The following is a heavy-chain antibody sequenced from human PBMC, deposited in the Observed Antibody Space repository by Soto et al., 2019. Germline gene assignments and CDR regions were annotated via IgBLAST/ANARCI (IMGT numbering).Heavy chain of an antibody. CDR2: IYYSGST. J-gene: IGHJ6*03. Sequence: QVQLQESGPGLVKPSQTLSLTCTVSGGSISSGGYYWSWIRQHPGKGLEWIGYIYYSGSTYYNPSLKSRVTISVDTSKNQFSLKLSSVTAADTAVYYCARGDFWSGPPDPYYYYMDVWGKGTTVTVSS. D-gene: IGHD3-3*01. CDR1: GGSISSGGYY. CDR3: ARGDFWSGPPDPYYYYMDV. V-gene: IGHV4-31*03.